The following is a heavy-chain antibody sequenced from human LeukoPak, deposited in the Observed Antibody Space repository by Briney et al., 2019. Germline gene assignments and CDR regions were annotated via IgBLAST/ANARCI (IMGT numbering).Heavy chain of an antibody. CDR1: GFTVSSYE. V-gene: IGHV3-48*03. J-gene: IGHJ3*02. D-gene: IGHD2/OR15-2a*01. CDR3: ARAGNRDAFDI. Sequence: PGGSLRLSCAASGFTVSSYEMNWVRQAPGKGLEWVSYISSSGSTIYYADSVKGRFTISRDNAKNSLYLQMNSLRAEDTAVYYCARAGNRDAFDIWGQGTMVTVSS. CDR2: ISSSGSTI.